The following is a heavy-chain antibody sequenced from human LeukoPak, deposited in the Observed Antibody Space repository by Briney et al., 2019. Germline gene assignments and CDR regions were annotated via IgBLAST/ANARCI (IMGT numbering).Heavy chain of an antibody. CDR2: IIGSDGTT. J-gene: IGHJ4*02. D-gene: IGHD3-22*01. V-gene: IGHV3-23*01. Sequence: PGGSLRVSCAASGFRFSKFAMSWVRQAPGKGLHWVASIIGSDGTTYYPESVKGRFTISRDNSKNILYLDLNSLTVEDTAVYFCAKAANYYDSSGYLIPFDYWGQGILVSVAS. CDR3: AKAANYYDSSGYLIPFDY. CDR1: GFRFSKFA.